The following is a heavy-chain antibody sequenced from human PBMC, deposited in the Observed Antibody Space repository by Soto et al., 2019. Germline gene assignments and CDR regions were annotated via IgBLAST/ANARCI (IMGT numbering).Heavy chain of an antibody. J-gene: IGHJ4*02. CDR2: IIPIFGTP. D-gene: IGHD3-10*01. CDR3: ARDREDYGSGNYYNRIDF. V-gene: IGHV1-69*01. CDR1: GGIFSTYA. Sequence: QVQLVQSGAEVKKPGSSVKVSCKASGGIFSTYAISWLRQAPGQGLEWMGGIIPIFGTPNYAQRFQGRVTITADESTSTADMELSRLRSEDTAGYYCARDREDYGSGNYYNRIDFWGQGTLVTVSS.